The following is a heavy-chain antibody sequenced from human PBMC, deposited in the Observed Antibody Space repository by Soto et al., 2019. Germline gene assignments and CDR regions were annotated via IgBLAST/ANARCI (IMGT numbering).Heavy chain of an antibody. CDR2: IYYSGST. CDR1: GGSISSSSYY. V-gene: IGHV4-39*01. D-gene: IGHD2-2*01. CDR3: ARGGGYCSSTSCQNWFDP. Sequence: SETLSLTCTVSGGSISSSSYYWGWIRQPPGKGLEWIGSIYYSGSTYYNPSLKSRVTISVDTSKNQFSLKLSSVTAADTAVYYCARGGGYCSSTSCQNWFDPWGQGTLVTVSS. J-gene: IGHJ5*02.